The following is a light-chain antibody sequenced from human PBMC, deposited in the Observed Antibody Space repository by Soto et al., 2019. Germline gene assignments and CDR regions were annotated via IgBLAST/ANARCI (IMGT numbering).Light chain of an antibody. CDR2: VAS. V-gene: IGKV3-20*01. CDR1: QSVSSNY. Sequence: EIVLTQSPGTLSLSPGERATLSCRASQSVSSNYLAWYQQKPGRAPRLLIYVASSRPTGIPDRFSGSGSGTDFTLTISRLEPEDFAVYYCHQYGSSPRTFGQGTKVDIK. J-gene: IGKJ1*01. CDR3: HQYGSSPRT.